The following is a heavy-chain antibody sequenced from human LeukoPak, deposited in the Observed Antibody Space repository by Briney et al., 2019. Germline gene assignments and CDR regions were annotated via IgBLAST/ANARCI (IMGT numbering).Heavy chain of an antibody. CDR2: IRSNASSYAT. Sequence: GGSLRLSCAASGFTFSGSAMHWVRQASGKGLEWVGRIRSNASSYATAYAASVKGRFTISRDDSKNTAYLQMNSLKTEDTAVYYCTRRYYYGSGSLNYYYYYMDVWGKGTTVTVSS. CDR1: GFTFSGSA. J-gene: IGHJ6*03. CDR3: TRRYYYGSGSLNYYYYYMDV. D-gene: IGHD3-10*01. V-gene: IGHV3-73*01.